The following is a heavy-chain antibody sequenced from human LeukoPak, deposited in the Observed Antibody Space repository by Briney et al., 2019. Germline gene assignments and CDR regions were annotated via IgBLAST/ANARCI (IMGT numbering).Heavy chain of an antibody. CDR2: LYPGVST. D-gene: IGHD3-22*01. CDR3: ARLKFYDSTGYSPGHYMDV. CDR1: VGPLHSYY. V-gene: IGHV4-4*07. J-gene: IGHJ6*03. Sequence: SETLSLTCTLSVGPLHSYYWSWIPQTAGKGLEWIGRLYPGVSTNYNPSLKSRVTMSVDTSKNQFALKLSAVTAADTAVYYCARLKFYDSTGYSPGHYMDVWGKGTTVTVSS.